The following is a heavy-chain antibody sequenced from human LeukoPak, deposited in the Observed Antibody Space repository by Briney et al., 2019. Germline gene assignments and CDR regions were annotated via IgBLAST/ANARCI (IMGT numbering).Heavy chain of an antibody. Sequence: GGSLRLSCAASGFTFSDHYMDWVRQAPGKGLEWVGRTRNKANSYTTEYAASVKGRFTISRDDSKNSLYLQMNSLKTEDTAVYYCAREDSSSWYADAFDIWGQGTMVTVSS. V-gene: IGHV3-72*01. CDR1: GFTFSDHY. J-gene: IGHJ3*02. D-gene: IGHD6-13*01. CDR3: AREDSSSWYADAFDI. CDR2: TRNKANSYTT.